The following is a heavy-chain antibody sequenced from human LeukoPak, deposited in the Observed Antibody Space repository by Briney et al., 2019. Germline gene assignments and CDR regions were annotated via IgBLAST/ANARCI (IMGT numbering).Heavy chain of an antibody. CDR1: GGSISSYY. D-gene: IGHD3-10*01. Sequence: SETLSLTCTVSGGSISSYYWSWIRQPPGKGLESIGYIYYSGSTNYNPSLKSRVTISVDTSKNQFSLKLSSVTAADTAVYYCARIVRGVISPDDAFDIWGQGTMVTVSS. J-gene: IGHJ3*02. CDR2: IYYSGST. CDR3: ARIVRGVISPDDAFDI. V-gene: IGHV4-59*01.